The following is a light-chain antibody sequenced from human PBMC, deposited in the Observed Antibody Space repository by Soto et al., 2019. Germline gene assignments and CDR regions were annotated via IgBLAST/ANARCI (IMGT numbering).Light chain of an antibody. Sequence: EVVMTPSPATLSVSPVERVTFSCRAGQSVTTNLAWYQHKPGQSPRLLISGASTGASGIPPRFSGSGSGTEFTLTIDRLQSADFAVYDCQQYDRWPVTFGGGTKVDIK. CDR1: QSVTTN. CDR2: GAS. CDR3: QQYDRWPVT. J-gene: IGKJ4*01. V-gene: IGKV3-15*01.